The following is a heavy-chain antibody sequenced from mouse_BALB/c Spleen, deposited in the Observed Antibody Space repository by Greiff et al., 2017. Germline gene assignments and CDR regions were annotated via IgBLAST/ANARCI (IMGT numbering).Heavy chain of an antibody. CDR1: GFTFSSYA. CDR2: ISSGGST. D-gene: IGHD2-4*01. Sequence: EVKVVESGGGLVKPGGSLKLSCAASGFTFSSYAMSWVRQTPEKRLEWVASISSGGSTYYPDSVKGRFTISRDNARNILYLQMSSLRSEDTAMYYCARGATMITTYYFDYWGQGTTLTVSS. V-gene: IGHV5-6-5*01. J-gene: IGHJ2*01. CDR3: ARGATMITTYYFDY.